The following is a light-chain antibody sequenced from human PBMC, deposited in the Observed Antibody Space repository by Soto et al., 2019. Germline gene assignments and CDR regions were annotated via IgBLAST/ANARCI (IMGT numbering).Light chain of an antibody. Sequence: AIRLTQSPASLSSSVGDRVTITCRASHDIRRDLAWFQQRPGKAPKLLIYGTSDLQSGVPSRFSGSGSGTDFTLTISSLQPEDFATYFCLQDFDYPWTFGQGTKVDIK. CDR3: LQDFDYPWT. J-gene: IGKJ1*01. CDR1: HDIRRD. CDR2: GTS. V-gene: IGKV1-6*01.